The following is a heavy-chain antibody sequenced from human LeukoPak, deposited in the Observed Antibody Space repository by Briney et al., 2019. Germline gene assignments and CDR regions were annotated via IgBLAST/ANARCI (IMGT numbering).Heavy chain of an antibody. J-gene: IGHJ5*02. CDR1: GGSISSYY. Sequence: SETLSLICTVSGGSISSYYGTWIRQPAGKGLEWVGRVYSSGSTNYNPTLKSRVTMSVDTSKNQFSLKLTSITAADTAVYYCARANYYDSSGYYPGWFDPWGQGTLVTVSS. CDR3: ARANYYDSSGYYPGWFDP. CDR2: VYSSGST. D-gene: IGHD3-22*01. V-gene: IGHV4-4*07.